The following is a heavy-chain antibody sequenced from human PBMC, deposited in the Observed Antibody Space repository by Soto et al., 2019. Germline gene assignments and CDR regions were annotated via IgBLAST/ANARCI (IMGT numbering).Heavy chain of an antibody. Sequence: PSETLSLTCTVSGGTTSSDNYWSWIRQPPGKGLEWIGHIYYSGNTDYNPSLKSRLAISIDTSKNQFSLKLSSVTAADTAVYFCAREGGESSDGLYYFDSWGQGSLVTVSS. J-gene: IGHJ4*02. CDR2: IYYSGNT. CDR1: GGTTSSDNY. CDR3: AREGGESSDGLYYFDS. D-gene: IGHD3-16*01. V-gene: IGHV4-30-4*01.